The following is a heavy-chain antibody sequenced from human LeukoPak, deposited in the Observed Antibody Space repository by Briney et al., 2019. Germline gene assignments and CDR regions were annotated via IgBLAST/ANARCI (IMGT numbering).Heavy chain of an antibody. CDR2: ISAYNGNT. CDR1: GGTFSSYA. D-gene: IGHD3-3*01. Sequence: WASVKVSCKASGGTFSSYAISWVRQAPGQGLEWMGWISAYNGNTNYAQKLQGRVTMTTDTSTSTAYMELRSLRSDDTAVYYCARRIITIFGVVIRYWFDPWGQGTLVTVSS. V-gene: IGHV1-18*01. J-gene: IGHJ5*02. CDR3: ARRIITIFGVVIRYWFDP.